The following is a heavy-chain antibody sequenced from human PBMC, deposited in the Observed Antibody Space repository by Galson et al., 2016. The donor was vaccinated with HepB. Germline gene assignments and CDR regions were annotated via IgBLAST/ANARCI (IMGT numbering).Heavy chain of an antibody. J-gene: IGHJ6*02. V-gene: IGHV1-18*01. CDR2: ISTYSGNT. Sequence: SVKVSCKASGYTFTTSGISWVRQAPGQGLEWMGWISTYSGNTKYAQKFQGGLTLTRNTSINTAYMELSSLRPDDTAVYYCASGLKYGISSADYGLDVWGQGTPVTVSS. CDR1: GYTFTTSG. CDR3: ASGLKYGISSADYGLDV. D-gene: IGHD6-6*01.